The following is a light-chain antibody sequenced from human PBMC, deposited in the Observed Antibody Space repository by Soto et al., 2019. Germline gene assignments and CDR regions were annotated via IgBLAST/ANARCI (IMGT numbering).Light chain of an antibody. Sequence: AIQLTQSPSSLSASVGDRVTITCRASQGISSALAWYQQKPGKSPNLLIYDVFSLERGVPSRFSGSGSGTDFTLTISSLQPEDFATYYCQQFNTYPALTFGGGTKVEIK. CDR2: DVF. V-gene: IGKV1-13*02. CDR3: QQFNTYPALT. CDR1: QGISSA. J-gene: IGKJ4*01.